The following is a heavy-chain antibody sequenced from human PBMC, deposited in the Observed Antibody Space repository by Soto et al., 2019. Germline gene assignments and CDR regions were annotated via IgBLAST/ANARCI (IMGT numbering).Heavy chain of an antibody. CDR2: XYXGXSXT. Sequence: GESQKISCKGSGYTFTAYWIAWVRQMPGKGLEXMXXXYXGXSXTXXXXSFQGQVTFSADKSISTAYLHWSGLKPSDTAMYYCARHSGSYYDFWGQGTLVTVSS. CDR1: GYTFTAYW. CDR3: ARHSGSYYDF. V-gene: IGHV5-51*01. J-gene: IGHJ4*02. D-gene: IGHD5-12*01.